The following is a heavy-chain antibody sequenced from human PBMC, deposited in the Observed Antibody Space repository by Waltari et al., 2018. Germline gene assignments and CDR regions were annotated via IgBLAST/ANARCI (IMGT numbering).Heavy chain of an antibody. CDR2: IKPDGSGR. J-gene: IGHJ4*02. CDR1: GFTFGTSW. V-gene: IGHV3-7*01. CDR3: ARDRYCSSTSCYTVFDY. D-gene: IGHD2-2*02. Sequence: EVQLVESGGGLVHPGGTLSLSCAASGFTFGTSWMNWVRQAPGRGPEWVANIKPDGSGRSYVDFVRGRFTISRDNAKSSLYLQINSLTVEDTAIYYCARDRYCSSTSCYTVFDYWGQGTLVTVSS.